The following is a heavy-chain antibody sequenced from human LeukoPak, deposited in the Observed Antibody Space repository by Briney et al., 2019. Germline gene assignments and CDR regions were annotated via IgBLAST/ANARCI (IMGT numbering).Heavy chain of an antibody. Sequence: GGSLRLSCAASVFSFSSYGMQWVRQAPGKGLEWVAIISYDGSNKYYADSVKARFTVSRDKYKNTLYLQVNSLRAEDTAVYYCAKDSRPGSAQRTGFDYWGQGTLVTVSS. CDR1: VFSFSSYG. J-gene: IGHJ4*02. CDR3: AKDSRPGSAQRTGFDY. CDR2: ISYDGSNK. D-gene: IGHD3-10*01. V-gene: IGHV3-30*18.